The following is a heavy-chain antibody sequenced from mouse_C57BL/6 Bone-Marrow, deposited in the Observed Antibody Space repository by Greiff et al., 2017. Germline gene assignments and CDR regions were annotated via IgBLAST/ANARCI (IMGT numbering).Heavy chain of an antibody. CDR1: GFNIKDYY. CDR2: IAPEDGET. V-gene: IGHV14-2*01. J-gene: IGHJ3*01. D-gene: IGHD1-1*01. Sequence: VQLKQSGAELVKPGASVKLSCTASGFNIKDYYMHWVKQRTEQGLEWIGRIAPEDGETKYAPKFQGKATITADTSSNTAYLQLSSLTSEDPAVYYCARPPLEYGSSYGFAYWGQGTLVTVSA. CDR3: ARPPLEYGSSYGFAY.